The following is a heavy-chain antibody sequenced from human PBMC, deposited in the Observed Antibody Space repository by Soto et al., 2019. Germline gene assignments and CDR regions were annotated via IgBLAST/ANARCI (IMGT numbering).Heavy chain of an antibody. Sequence: GGSLRLSCTASGVAFSNYAMNWVRQAPGKGLEWVAVISYDGSSRYYADSVKGRFTISRDNSKNTLYLQMVSLKPEDTALYHCAKEKYEVTIDVSTWGMDVWGQGTTVTVSS. D-gene: IGHD2-8*01. J-gene: IGHJ6*02. V-gene: IGHV3-30*18. CDR1: GVAFSNYA. CDR3: AKEKYEVTIDVSTWGMDV. CDR2: ISYDGSSR.